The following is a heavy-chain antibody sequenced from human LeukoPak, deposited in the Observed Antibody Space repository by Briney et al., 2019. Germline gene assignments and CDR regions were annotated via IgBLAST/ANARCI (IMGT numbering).Heavy chain of an antibody. CDR1: GFTFSSYW. Sequence: GGSLRLSCAASGFTFSSYWMHWVRQAPGKGLVWVSRINSDGSSTSYADSVKGRFTISRDNAKNTLYLQMNSLRAEDTAVYYCARSLWRAYDFWSGCYDRGFDYWGQGTLVTVSS. CDR2: INSDGSST. J-gene: IGHJ4*02. D-gene: IGHD3-3*01. V-gene: IGHV3-74*01. CDR3: ARSLWRAYDFWSGCYDRGFDY.